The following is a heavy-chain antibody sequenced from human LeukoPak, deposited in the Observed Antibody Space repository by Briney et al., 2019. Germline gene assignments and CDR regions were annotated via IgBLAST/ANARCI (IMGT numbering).Heavy chain of an antibody. CDR2: IIPIFGTA. D-gene: IGHD2-15*01. Sequence: SVKVSCKASGGTFSSYAISWVRQAPGQGLEWMGGIIPIFGTANYAQKFQGRVTITADESTSTAYMELSSLRSEDTAVYYCARDQVDYSGGSCYVDYWGQGTLVTVSS. CDR3: ARDQVDYSGGSCYVDY. J-gene: IGHJ4*02. CDR1: GGTFSSYA. V-gene: IGHV1-69*13.